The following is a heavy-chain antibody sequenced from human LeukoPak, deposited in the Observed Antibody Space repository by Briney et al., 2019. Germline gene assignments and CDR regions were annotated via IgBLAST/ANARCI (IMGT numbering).Heavy chain of an antibody. J-gene: IGHJ4*02. CDR2: MYYSGST. CDR3: ARVTYYYDSSGRAHYFDY. Sequence: SETLSLTCTVSGGSISSNYWSWIRQAPGKGLEWIGYMYYSGSTNYNPSLKSRVTISVDTSKNQFSLKLSSVTAADTAVYYCARVTYYYDSSGRAHYFDYWGQGTLVTVSS. D-gene: IGHD3-22*01. V-gene: IGHV4-59*01. CDR1: GGSISSNY.